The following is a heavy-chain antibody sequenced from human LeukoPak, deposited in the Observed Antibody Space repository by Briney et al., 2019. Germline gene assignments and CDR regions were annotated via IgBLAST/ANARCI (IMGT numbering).Heavy chain of an antibody. Sequence: ASVKVSCKASGYTFTGYYIHWVRQAPGQGLDWMGWINPNSGGTNYAQKFQGRVTMTRDTSISTAYMELRRLRSDDRAVYYCARGPPTIVVVITTGDFDSWGQGTLVTVSS. J-gene: IGHJ4*02. V-gene: IGHV1-2*02. CDR1: GYTFTGYY. D-gene: IGHD3-22*01. CDR2: INPNSGGT. CDR3: ARGPPTIVVVITTGDFDS.